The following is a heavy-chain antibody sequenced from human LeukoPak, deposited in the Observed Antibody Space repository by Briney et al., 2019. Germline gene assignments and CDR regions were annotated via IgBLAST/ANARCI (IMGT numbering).Heavy chain of an antibody. J-gene: IGHJ4*02. CDR1: GFTFSSYW. V-gene: IGHV3-7*04. CDR2: IKQDGSEE. D-gene: IGHD7-27*01. Sequence: GGSLRLSCAASGFTFSSYWMSWVRQAPGKGLEWVANIKQDGSEEYYVDSVKGRFTISRDNAKNSLSLHMNSLRDEDTAVYYCARGNWEPSDYWGQGTLVTVSS. CDR3: ARGNWEPSDY.